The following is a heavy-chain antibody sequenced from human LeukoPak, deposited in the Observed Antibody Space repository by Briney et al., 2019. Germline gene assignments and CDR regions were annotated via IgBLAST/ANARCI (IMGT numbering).Heavy chain of an antibody. Sequence: SETLSLTWAVYGGSFSGYYWSWVRQPPGKGREWIGEINHSGSTNYNPTLKRRLTISVATSKNQFSLKLSSVTAADTAVYYCASVYIGYWGQGTLVTVSS. V-gene: IGHV4-34*01. D-gene: IGHD1-14*01. CDR3: ASVYIGY. J-gene: IGHJ4*02. CDR2: INHSGST. CDR1: GGSFSGYY.